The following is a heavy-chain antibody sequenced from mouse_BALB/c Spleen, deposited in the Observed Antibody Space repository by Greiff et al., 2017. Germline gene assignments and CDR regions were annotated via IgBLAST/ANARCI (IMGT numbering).Heavy chain of an antibody. Sequence: VHLVESGPGLVQPSQSLSITCTVSGFSLTSYGVHWVRQSPGKGLEWLGVIWSGGSTDYNAAFISRLSISKDNSKSQVFFKMNSLQANDTAIYYCARNVYGSTLYAMDYWGQGTSVTVSS. CDR1: GFSLTSYG. CDR3: ARNVYGSTLYAMDY. V-gene: IGHV2-2*02. CDR2: IWSGGST. J-gene: IGHJ4*01. D-gene: IGHD1-1*01.